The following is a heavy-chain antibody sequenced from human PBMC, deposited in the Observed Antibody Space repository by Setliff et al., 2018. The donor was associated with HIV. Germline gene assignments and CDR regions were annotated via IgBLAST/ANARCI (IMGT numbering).Heavy chain of an antibody. Sequence: SETLSLTCTVSGASISSYYWNWIRQPAGKGLECIGRIYTSGSTNYNPSLKSRVTISVDTSKNQFSLKLSSVTAADTAVYYCAREGTVGDYYDSSGYYYVGVTNWFDPWGQGTRVTAPQ. CDR3: AREGTVGDYYDSSGYYYVGVTNWFDP. CDR1: GASISSYY. V-gene: IGHV4-4*07. CDR2: IYTSGST. J-gene: IGHJ5*02. D-gene: IGHD3-22*01.